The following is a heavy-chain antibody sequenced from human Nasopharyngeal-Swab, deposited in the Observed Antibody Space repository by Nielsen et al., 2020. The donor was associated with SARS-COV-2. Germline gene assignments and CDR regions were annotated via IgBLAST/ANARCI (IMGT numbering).Heavy chain of an antibody. D-gene: IGHD6-13*01. Sequence: GGSLRLSCAASGFTFSSYWMHWVRQASGKGLVWVSRINGDGSSTSYADSVKGRFTISRDNAKNTLYLQMNSLRAEDTAVYYCARGGSYSSSWYPTYWGQGTLVTVSS. J-gene: IGHJ4*02. CDR2: INGDGSST. CDR1: GFTFSSYW. CDR3: ARGGSYSSSWYPTY. V-gene: IGHV3-74*01.